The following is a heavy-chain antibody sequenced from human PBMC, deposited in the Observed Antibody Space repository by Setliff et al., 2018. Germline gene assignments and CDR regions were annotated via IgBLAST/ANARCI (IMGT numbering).Heavy chain of an antibody. V-gene: IGHV3-7*01. Sequence: HPGGSLRLSCAASGFTFSSYWMSWVRQAPGKGLEWVANIKQDGSERHYVDSVKGRFTISRDNAKNSLFLQMNILEVEDTAVYYCVRDWASGDDHWGRGTLVTVSS. CDR1: GFTFSSYW. D-gene: IGHD3-10*01. J-gene: IGHJ4*02. CDR2: IKQDGSER. CDR3: VRDWASGDDH.